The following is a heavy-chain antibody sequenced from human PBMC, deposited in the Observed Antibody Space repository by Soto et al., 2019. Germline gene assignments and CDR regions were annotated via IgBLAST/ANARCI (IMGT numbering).Heavy chain of an antibody. D-gene: IGHD3-16*01. V-gene: IGHV3-7*05. J-gene: IGHJ4*02. Sequence: AGSLRLSCAASGFTFSIYVMHWVRQAPGKGLEWVANIKQDGSEKYYVDSVKGRFTISRDNAKNSLYLQMNSLRAEDTAVYYCARDQLGDSDYWGQGTLVTVSS. CDR1: GFTFSIYV. CDR3: ARDQLGDSDY. CDR2: IKQDGSEK.